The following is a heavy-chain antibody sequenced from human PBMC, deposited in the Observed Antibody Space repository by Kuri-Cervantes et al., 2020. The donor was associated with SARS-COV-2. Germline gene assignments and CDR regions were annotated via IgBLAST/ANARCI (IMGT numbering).Heavy chain of an antibody. CDR2: IYSGGNT. CDR1: GFTVSSNY. D-gene: IGHD6-6*01. V-gene: IGHV3-53*01. CDR3: AKEYSSSYRGNYYYGMDV. Sequence: GESLKISCAASGFTVSSNYMSWVRQAPGKGLEWVSLIYSGGNTYYPDSVKGRFTTSRDNAKNMLFLQMNSLRAEDTAVYYCAKEYSSSYRGNYYYGMDVWGQGTTVTVSS. J-gene: IGHJ6*02.